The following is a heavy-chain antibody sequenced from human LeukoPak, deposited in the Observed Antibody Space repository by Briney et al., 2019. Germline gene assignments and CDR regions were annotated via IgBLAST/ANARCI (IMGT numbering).Heavy chain of an antibody. CDR1: GYTFTGYY. V-gene: IGHV1-2*02. J-gene: IGHJ4*02. Sequence: ASVKVSCKASGYTFTGYYMHWVRQAPGQGLEWMGWINPTSGGIKYAQKFQGRVTMTRDTSISTAYMELSRLRSDDTAVYYCARSQWLIDASIDYWGQGTLVTVSS. D-gene: IGHD6-19*01. CDR3: ARSQWLIDASIDY. CDR2: INPTSGGI.